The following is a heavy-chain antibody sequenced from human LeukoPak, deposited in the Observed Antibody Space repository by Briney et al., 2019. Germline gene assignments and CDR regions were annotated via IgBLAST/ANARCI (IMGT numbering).Heavy chain of an antibody. Sequence: GGSLRLSCAASGFTFSSYGMHWVRQAPGKGLEWVAFIRYDGSNKYYADSVKGRFTISRDNSKNTLYLQMNSLRAEDTAVYYCARNHDYGDPLDYWGQGTLVTVSS. CDR1: GFTFSSYG. J-gene: IGHJ4*02. D-gene: IGHD4-17*01. CDR2: IRYDGSNK. CDR3: ARNHDYGDPLDY. V-gene: IGHV3-30*02.